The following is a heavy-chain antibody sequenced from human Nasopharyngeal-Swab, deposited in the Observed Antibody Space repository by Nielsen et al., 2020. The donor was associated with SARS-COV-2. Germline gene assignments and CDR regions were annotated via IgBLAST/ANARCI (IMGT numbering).Heavy chain of an antibody. Sequence: VRQMPGKGLEWVSTISGSGGGTYYADSVKGRFAISRDNSKNTLYLQMNSLRAEDTAVYYCARDSSWGRDGYYRGDYWGQGTLVTVSS. J-gene: IGHJ4*02. D-gene: IGHD5-24*01. V-gene: IGHV3-23*01. CDR3: ARDSSWGRDGYYRGDY. CDR2: ISGSGGGT.